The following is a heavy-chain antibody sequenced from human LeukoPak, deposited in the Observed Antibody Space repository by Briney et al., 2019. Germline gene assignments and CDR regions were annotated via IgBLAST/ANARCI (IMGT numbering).Heavy chain of an antibody. CDR2: ISGSGGST. CDR1: GFTFDDHG. J-gene: IGHJ4*02. D-gene: IGHD3-22*01. CDR3: AKEPDSSGYSSQDY. Sequence: GGSLRLSCAASGFTFDDHGMSWVRQAPGKGLEWVSAISGSGGSTYYADSVKGRFTISRDNSKNTLYLQMNSLRAEDTAVYYCAKEPDSSGYSSQDYWGQGTLVTVSS. V-gene: IGHV3-23*01.